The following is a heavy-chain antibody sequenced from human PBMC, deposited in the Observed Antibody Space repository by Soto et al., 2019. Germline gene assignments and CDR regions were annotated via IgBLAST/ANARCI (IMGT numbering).Heavy chain of an antibody. Sequence: QVQLQESGPGLVNPSGTLSLTCAVSGGSISSDNWWSWVRQPPGKGLEWIGEIYHSGGTHYNPSLKSRVTISVDKSKKLSSLELSSVAAADTAVYFCARHGGLSFDSWGQGTLVTVSS. CDR3: ARHGGLSFDS. CDR1: GGSISSDNW. V-gene: IGHV4-4*02. J-gene: IGHJ4*02. D-gene: IGHD3-16*02. CDR2: IYHSGGT.